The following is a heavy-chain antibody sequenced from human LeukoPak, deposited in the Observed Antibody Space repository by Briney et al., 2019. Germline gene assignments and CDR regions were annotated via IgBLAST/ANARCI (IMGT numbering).Heavy chain of an antibody. J-gene: IGHJ4*02. V-gene: IGHV3-33*01. CDR1: GFTFSSYG. CDR3: ARALVADYYGSGSFDY. Sequence: PGGSLRLSCAASGFTFSSYGMHWVRQAPGKGLEWVAVIWYDGSNKYYADSVKGRFTISRDNSKNTLYLQMNSLRAEDTAVYYCARALVADYYGSGSFDYWGQGTLVTVSS. CDR2: IWYDGSNK. D-gene: IGHD3-10*01.